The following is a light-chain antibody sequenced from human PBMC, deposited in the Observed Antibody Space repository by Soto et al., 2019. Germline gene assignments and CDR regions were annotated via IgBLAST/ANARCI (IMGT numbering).Light chain of an antibody. CDR2: DAS. CDR3: QQYGNAPYT. CDR1: QDIDNY. V-gene: IGKV1-33*01. J-gene: IGKJ2*01. Sequence: DIQMTQSPSSLSASIGDSVTISCQASQDIDNYLNWYQQKPGKAPELLISDASSLEAGVPSRFSGSGSGTEFTFTISSLQPQDIATYYCQQYGNAPYTFGQGTKLEIK.